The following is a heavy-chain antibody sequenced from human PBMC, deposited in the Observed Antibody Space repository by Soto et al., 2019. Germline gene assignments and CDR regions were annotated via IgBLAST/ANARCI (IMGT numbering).Heavy chain of an antibody. J-gene: IGHJ6*02. CDR2: IIPVFGTP. CDR3: ARGDATKIVVTTYYGMDV. D-gene: IGHD3-22*01. Sequence: QVQLVQSRAEVKKPGSSVNVSCKASGGSLSNYGISWVRRAPGQGLEWMGAIIPVFGTPNYAQKFQDRVTITADESTTTVYMEVRSLTSEDTAVYYCARGDATKIVVTTYYGMDVWGQGTTVTVSS. V-gene: IGHV1-69*12. CDR1: GGSLSNYG.